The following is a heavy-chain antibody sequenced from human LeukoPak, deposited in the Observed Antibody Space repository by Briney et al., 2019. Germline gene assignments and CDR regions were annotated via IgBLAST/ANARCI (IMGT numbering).Heavy chain of an antibody. CDR1: GFTFSNYW. V-gene: IGHV3-74*01. CDR3: ARRGAVAGTFDY. J-gene: IGHJ4*02. D-gene: IGHD6-19*01. CDR2: INSDESTT. Sequence: GGSLRPSCAASGFTFSNYWMHWVRQAPGKGLVWVSRINSDESTTNYADSVKGRFTISRDNAKNTLYLQMNSLRAEDTAVYYCARRGAVAGTFDYWGQGTLVTVSS.